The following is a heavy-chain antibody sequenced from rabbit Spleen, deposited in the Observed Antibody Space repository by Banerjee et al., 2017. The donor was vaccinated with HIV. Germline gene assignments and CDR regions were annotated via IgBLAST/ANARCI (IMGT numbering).Heavy chain of an antibody. J-gene: IGHJ4*01. CDR1: RFSFSNKA. D-gene: IGHD4-1*01. V-gene: IGHV1S7*01. CDR3: ARDMGVAAGYYFNL. Sequence: QQLVESGGGLVKPGASLTLTCKASRFSFSNKAVMCWVRQAPGKGLEWIACINAITGKAVYANWVNGRFTISSHNAQNTLYLQLNSLTVADTATYFCARDMGVAAGYYFNLWGQGTLVTVS. CDR2: INAITGKA.